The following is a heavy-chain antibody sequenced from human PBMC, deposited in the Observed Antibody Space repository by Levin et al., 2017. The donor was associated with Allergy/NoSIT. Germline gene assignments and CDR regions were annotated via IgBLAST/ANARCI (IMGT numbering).Heavy chain of an antibody. V-gene: IGHV4-39*01. J-gene: IGHJ5*02. D-gene: IGHD2-15*01. CDR3: ARRGYCSGGSCFGWFDP. CDR2: IYYSGTT. Sequence: SQTLSLTCTVSGGSISSSSFYWGWIRQPPGKGLEWIGNIYYSGTTYYNPSLKSRVTISVDTSKNQFSLKLSSVTAADTAIYYCARRGYCSGGSCFGWFDPWGQGTLVTVSS. CDR1: GGSISSSSFY.